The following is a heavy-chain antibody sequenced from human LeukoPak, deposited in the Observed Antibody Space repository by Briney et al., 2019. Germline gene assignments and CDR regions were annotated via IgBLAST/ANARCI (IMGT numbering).Heavy chain of an antibody. CDR3: AKDRTSNWYFDL. Sequence: GGSLRLSCATSGFTSRNYVMTWVRQAPGKGLEWVSGISSGGGSTYYADSVKGRFTIFRDNSKNTMYLQMNSLRAEDTAIYYCAKDRTSNWYFDLWGRGTLVTVSS. J-gene: IGHJ2*01. CDR2: ISSGGGST. CDR1: GFTSRNYV. V-gene: IGHV3-23*01. D-gene: IGHD1-7*01.